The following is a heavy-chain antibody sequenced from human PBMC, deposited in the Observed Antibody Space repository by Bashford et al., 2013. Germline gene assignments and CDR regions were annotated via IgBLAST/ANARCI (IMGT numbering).Heavy chain of an antibody. CDR1: GGSISSSSYY. CDR3: ARLHIVVVPAYGMDV. CDR2: IYYSGST. D-gene: IGHD2-2*01. V-gene: IGHV4-39*01. J-gene: IGHJ6*01. Sequence: SETLSLTCTVSGGSISSSSYYWGWIRQPPGKGLEWIGSIYYSGSTYYNPSLKSRVTISVDTSKNQFSLKLSSVTAADTAVYYCARLHIVVVPAYGMDVVGPRATVTVSS.